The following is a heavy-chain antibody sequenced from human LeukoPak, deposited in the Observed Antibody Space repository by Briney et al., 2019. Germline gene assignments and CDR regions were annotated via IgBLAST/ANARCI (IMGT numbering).Heavy chain of an antibody. J-gene: IGHJ3*02. D-gene: IGHD3-10*01. CDR2: ISSSGNTM. Sequence: GGSLRLSCVACGFTFNNYEMIWVRQAPGKGLEWISYISSSGNTMFYADSVKGRFTISRDSAKKSLFLQMNSLRAEDTALYYCARVRSGIDTWGQGTMVTVSS. CDR3: ARVRSGIDT. V-gene: IGHV3-48*03. CDR1: GFTFNNYE.